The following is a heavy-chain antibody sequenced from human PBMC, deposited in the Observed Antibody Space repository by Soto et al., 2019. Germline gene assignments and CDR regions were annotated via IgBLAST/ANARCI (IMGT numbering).Heavy chain of an antibody. Sequence: GSLRLSCAASGFTFSNAWMSWVRQAPGKGLEWVGRIKSKTDGGTTDYAAPVKGRFTISRDDSKNTLYLQMNSLKTEDTAVYYCTTFDYGGKNYFDYWGQGTLVTVSS. D-gene: IGHD4-17*01. CDR2: IKSKTDGGTT. J-gene: IGHJ4*02. CDR3: TTFDYGGKNYFDY. CDR1: GFTFSNAW. V-gene: IGHV3-15*01.